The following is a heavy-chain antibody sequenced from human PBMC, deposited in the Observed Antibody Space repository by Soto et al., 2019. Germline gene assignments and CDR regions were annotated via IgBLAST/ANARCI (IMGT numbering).Heavy chain of an antibody. CDR1: DFSFANAR. CDR3: MTYNEGGH. J-gene: IGHJ4*02. V-gene: IGHV3-15*07. Sequence: GSLRLSCVVSDFSFANARMEWVRQAPGKRLEWVGLIKMKSEGATTHYAAPVKGRFSISRDDSKDTLFLQMDSLKTEDTAVYYCMTYNEGGHWGQGTLVTVSS. CDR2: IKMKSEGATT. D-gene: IGHD1-1*01.